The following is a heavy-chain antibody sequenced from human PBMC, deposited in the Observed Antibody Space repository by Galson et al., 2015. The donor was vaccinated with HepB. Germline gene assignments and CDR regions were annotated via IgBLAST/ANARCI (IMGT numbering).Heavy chain of an antibody. CDR3: AREAAEYYYDGSTYYSSGHFDY. Sequence: SLRLSCAASGFTFSSFPMHWVRQTPGKGLQCVAVISSDGNNKVHADSVKDRFTISRDNSKNTLYLQMDSLRVEDTAVYYCAREAAEYYYDGSTYYSSGHFDYWGQGTLVTVSS. CDR1: GFTFSSFP. J-gene: IGHJ4*02. CDR2: ISSDGNNK. D-gene: IGHD3-22*01. V-gene: IGHV3-30*04.